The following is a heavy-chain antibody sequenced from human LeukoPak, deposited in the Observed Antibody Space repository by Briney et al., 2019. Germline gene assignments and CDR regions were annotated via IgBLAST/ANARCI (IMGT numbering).Heavy chain of an antibody. Sequence: GGSLRLSCAASGFTFSSYAMHWVRQAPGKGLEWVAVISYDGSNKYYADSVKGRFTISRDNSKNTLYLQMNSLRAEDTAVYYCARTVYGDYEYYSDYWGQGTLVTVSS. V-gene: IGHV3-30-3*01. J-gene: IGHJ4*02. CDR1: GFTFSSYA. CDR2: ISYDGSNK. D-gene: IGHD4-17*01. CDR3: ARTVYGDYEYYSDY.